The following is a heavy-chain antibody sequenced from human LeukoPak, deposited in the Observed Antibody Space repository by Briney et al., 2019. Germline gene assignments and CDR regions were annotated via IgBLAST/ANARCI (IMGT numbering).Heavy chain of an antibody. CDR1: GYTFTGYY. CDR2: INPNSGGT. Sequence: ASVKVSCKASGYTFTGYYMHWVRQAPGQGLEWMGWINPNSGGTNYAQKFQGWVTMTRDTSISTAYMKLSSLRSDDTAVYYCAREGGGKSRRDFDIWGQGTMVTVSS. J-gene: IGHJ3*02. V-gene: IGHV1-2*04. CDR3: AREGGGKSRRDFDI. D-gene: IGHD4-23*01.